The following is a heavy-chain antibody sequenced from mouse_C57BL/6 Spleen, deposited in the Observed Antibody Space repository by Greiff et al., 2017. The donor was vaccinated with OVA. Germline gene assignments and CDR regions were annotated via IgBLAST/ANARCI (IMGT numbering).Heavy chain of an antibody. V-gene: IGHV1-54*01. Sequence: QVHVKQSGAELVRPGTSVKVSCKASGYAFTNYLIEWVKQRPGQGLEWIGVINPGSGGTNYNEKFKGKATLTADKSSSTAYMQLSSLTSEDSAVYFCARTGGNYLYYFDYWGQGTTLTVSS. J-gene: IGHJ2*01. D-gene: IGHD2-1*01. CDR2: INPGSGGT. CDR3: ARTGGNYLYYFDY. CDR1: GYAFTNYL.